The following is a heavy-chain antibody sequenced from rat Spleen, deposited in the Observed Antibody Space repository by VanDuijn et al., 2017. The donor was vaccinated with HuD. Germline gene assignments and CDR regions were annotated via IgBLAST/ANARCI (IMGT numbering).Heavy chain of an antibody. Sequence: EVQLQESGPGLVKPSQSLSLTCSVTGYSITSSYRWNWIRKFPGNKLEWMGYINSAGSTNYNPSLKSRISITRDTSKNQFFLQVNSVTTEDTATYYWARGYNSGYDVVDAWGQGASVTVSS. D-gene: IGHD4-3*01. CDR2: INSAGST. J-gene: IGHJ4*01. V-gene: IGHV3-3*01. CDR3: ARGYNSGYDVVDA. CDR1: GYSITSSYR.